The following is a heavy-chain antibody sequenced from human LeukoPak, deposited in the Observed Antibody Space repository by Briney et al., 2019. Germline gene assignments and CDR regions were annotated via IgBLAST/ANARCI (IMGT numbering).Heavy chain of an antibody. Sequence: GGSLRLSCAASGFTFSSYAMSWVRQAPGKGLEWVSAIRGSGGSTYYADSVKGRFTISRDNSKNTLYLQMNSLRAEDTAVYYCANARDYYYDSSGYWDWGQGTLVTVSS. J-gene: IGHJ4*02. CDR3: ANARDYYYDSSGYWD. V-gene: IGHV3-23*01. CDR1: GFTFSSYA. D-gene: IGHD3-22*01. CDR2: IRGSGGST.